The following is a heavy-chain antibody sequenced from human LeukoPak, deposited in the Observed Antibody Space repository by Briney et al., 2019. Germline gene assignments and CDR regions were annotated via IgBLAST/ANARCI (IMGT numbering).Heavy chain of an antibody. Sequence: SETLSLTCTVSGGSISNTTYYWGWIRQPPGKGLECIGSIYYSGSPYYNPSLKSRVTISVDRSKHQFSLQLSSVTAADTAVYYCARHAISGSYYSPFEYWGQGILVTVSS. CDR1: GGSISNTTYY. D-gene: IGHD3-10*01. V-gene: IGHV4-39*01. CDR3: ARHAISGSYYSPFEY. CDR2: IYYSGSP. J-gene: IGHJ4*02.